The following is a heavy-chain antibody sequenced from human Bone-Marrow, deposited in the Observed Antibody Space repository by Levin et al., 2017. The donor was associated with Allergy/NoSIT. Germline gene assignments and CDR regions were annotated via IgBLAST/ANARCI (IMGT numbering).Heavy chain of an antibody. D-gene: IGHD6-19*01. CDR3: ARRGGSGWGFFDY. CDR2: ISGSGEST. Sequence: GGSLRLSCAASGFIFSNHAMSWVRQAPGKGLEWVSAISGSGESTYYADSVKGRFTISRDNSKSMLYMEMNNLRAEDTAVYFCARRGGSGWGFFDYWGQEILVTVSS. J-gene: IGHJ4*02. V-gene: IGHV3-23*01. CDR1: GFIFSNHA.